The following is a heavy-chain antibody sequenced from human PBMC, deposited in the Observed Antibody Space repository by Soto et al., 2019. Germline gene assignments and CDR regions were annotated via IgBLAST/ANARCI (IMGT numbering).Heavy chain of an antibody. CDR2: LGWNSGDV. CDR1: GFRFDGHA. J-gene: IGHJ4*02. V-gene: IGHV3-9*01. Sequence: EVQLVESGGGLVQPGRSLRLSCVASGFRFDGHAMHWVRQTPGKGLEWVSGLGWNSGDVDYADFVKGRFTISRDNAKNHMYLQMNGLRAEDTAMYYWVRLRYSAGSGNFDYWGQGTLVTVSS. CDR3: VRLRYSAGSGNFDY. D-gene: IGHD1-26*01.